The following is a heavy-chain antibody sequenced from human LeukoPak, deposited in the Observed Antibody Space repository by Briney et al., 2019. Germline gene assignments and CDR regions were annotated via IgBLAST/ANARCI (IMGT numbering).Heavy chain of an antibody. Sequence: ASVKVSCKASGYTFTSYGISWVRQAPGQGLEWMGWISAYNGNTNYAQKLQGRVTMTTDTSTSTAYVELRSLRSDDTAVYYCARDVLRYFDWLNNWFDPWGQGTLVTVSS. J-gene: IGHJ5*02. CDR3: ARDVLRYFDWLNNWFDP. D-gene: IGHD3-9*01. CDR1: GYTFTSYG. V-gene: IGHV1-18*04. CDR2: ISAYNGNT.